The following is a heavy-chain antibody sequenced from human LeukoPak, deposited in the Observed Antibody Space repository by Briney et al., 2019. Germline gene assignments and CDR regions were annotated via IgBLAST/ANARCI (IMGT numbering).Heavy chain of an antibody. CDR2: ISSSSSYI. V-gene: IGHV3-21*01. J-gene: IGHJ6*02. CDR3: ARDYGDYFNYYYYYGMDV. CDR1: GFTFSSYS. Sequence: GGSLRLSCAASGFTFSSYSMNWVRQAPGKGLEWVSSISSSSSYIYYADSVKGRFTISRDNAKNSLYLQMNSLRAEDTAVYYCARDYGDYFNYYYYYGMDVWGQGTTVTVSS. D-gene: IGHD4-17*01.